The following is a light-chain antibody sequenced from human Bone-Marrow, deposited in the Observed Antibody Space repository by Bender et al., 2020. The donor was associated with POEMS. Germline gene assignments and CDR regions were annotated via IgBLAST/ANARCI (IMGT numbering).Light chain of an antibody. J-gene: IGLJ1*01. CDR1: STDVGGFNF. CDR2: DVS. CDR3: SSYSSGTTFYV. V-gene: IGLV2-14*03. Sequence: QSVLTQPPSASGTPGQRVTISCTGTSTDVGGFNFVSWYQQHPGKAPKLMISDVSNRPSGVPHRFSGSKSGNTASLTISGLQAEDEADYYCSSYSSGTTFYVFGTGTKVTVL.